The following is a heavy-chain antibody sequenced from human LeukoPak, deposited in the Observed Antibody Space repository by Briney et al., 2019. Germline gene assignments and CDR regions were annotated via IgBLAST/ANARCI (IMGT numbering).Heavy chain of an antibody. CDR3: TDPTRQGPHY. D-gene: IGHD1-14*01. Sequence: GGSLRLSCAASGFTFSDAWMSWVRQAPGKGLEWIGRIKRKSDGETTDYAAPVKGRFTISRDDSMNTLYLQMNSLKIEDTAVYHCTDPTRQGPHYWGQGTLVTVSS. V-gene: IGHV3-15*01. CDR2: IKRKSDGETT. CDR1: GFTFSDAW. J-gene: IGHJ4*02.